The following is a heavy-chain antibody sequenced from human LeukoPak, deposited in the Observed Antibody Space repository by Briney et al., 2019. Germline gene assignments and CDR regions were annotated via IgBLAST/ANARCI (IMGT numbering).Heavy chain of an antibody. CDR3: ATGRKNCGGDCYPAGPYDY. CDR2: ISGDGGST. CDR1: GFTFDDYA. Sequence: PGGSLRLSCAASGFTFDDYAMHWVRQAPGKGLEWVSLISGDGGSTYYADSVKGRFTISRDNSKNSLYLQMNSLRTEDTALYYCATGRKNCGGDCYPAGPYDYWGQGTLVTVSS. V-gene: IGHV3-43*02. D-gene: IGHD2-21*02. J-gene: IGHJ4*02.